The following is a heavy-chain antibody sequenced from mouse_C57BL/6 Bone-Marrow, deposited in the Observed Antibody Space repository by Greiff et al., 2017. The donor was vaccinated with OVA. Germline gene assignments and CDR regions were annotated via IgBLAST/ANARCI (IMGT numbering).Heavy chain of an antibody. CDR2: ISDGGSYT. V-gene: IGHV5-4*01. CDR3: ARDPTVVAFDY. Sequence: DVQLVESGGGLVKPGGSLKLSCAASGFTFSSYAMSWVRQTPEKRLEWVATISDGGSYTYYPDNVKGRFTISRDNAKNNLYLQMSHLKSEDTAMYYCARDPTVVAFDYWGQGTTLTVSS. D-gene: IGHD1-1*01. CDR1: GFTFSSYA. J-gene: IGHJ2*01.